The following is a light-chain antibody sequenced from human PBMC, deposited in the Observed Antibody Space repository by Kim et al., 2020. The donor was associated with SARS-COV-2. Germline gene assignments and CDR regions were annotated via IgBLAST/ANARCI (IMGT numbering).Light chain of an antibody. V-gene: IGLV3-1*01. CDR1: KLGDTF. CDR2: QDS. J-gene: IGLJ3*02. CDR3: QAWDSSTGV. Sequence: VPPGQKARITCSGDKLGDTFACWYQQKPGQSPVLVIYQDSKRPSGIPERFSGSNSGNTATLTISGTQAMDEADYYCQAWDSSTGVFGGGTQLTVL.